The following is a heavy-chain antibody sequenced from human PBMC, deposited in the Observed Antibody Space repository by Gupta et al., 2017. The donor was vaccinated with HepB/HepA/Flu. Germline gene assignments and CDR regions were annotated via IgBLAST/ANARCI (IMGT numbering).Heavy chain of an antibody. CDR2: IYYSGST. V-gene: IGHV4-39*01. CDR3: ARRGYGDYDDAFDI. Sequence: QLQLQESGPGLVKPSETLSLTCTVSGGSISSSSYYWGWIRQPPGKGLEWIGSIYYSGSTYYNPSLKSRVTISVDTSKNQFSLKLSSVTAADTAVYYCARRGYGDYDDAFDIWGQGTMVTVSS. CDR1: GGSISSSSYY. J-gene: IGHJ3*02. D-gene: IGHD4-17*01.